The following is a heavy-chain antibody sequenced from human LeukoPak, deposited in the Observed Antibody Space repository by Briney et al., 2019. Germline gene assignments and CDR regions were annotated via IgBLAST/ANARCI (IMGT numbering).Heavy chain of an antibody. Sequence: PSETLSLTCAVSGGSISSNNWCWFLHPPPKQLQERIGVSYHGGTNNYTPSLKSRFTISVDKSKTQSSLKLNSVSAADTDVYYCARVFGCSSNAWYDFDCWGQGTLVTVSS. D-gene: IGHD2-2*01. CDR2: SYHGGTN. J-gene: IGHJ4*02. CDR1: GGSISSNNW. CDR3: ARVFGCSSNAWYDFDC. V-gene: IGHV4-4*02.